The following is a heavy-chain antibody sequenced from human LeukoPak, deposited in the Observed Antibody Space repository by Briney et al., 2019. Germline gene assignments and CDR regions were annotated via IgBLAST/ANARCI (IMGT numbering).Heavy chain of an antibody. D-gene: IGHD3-22*01. CDR1: GFIFRNYE. V-gene: IGHV3-48*03. CDR3: ARDYHDSSGYGSGY. Sequence: GGSLRLSCAASGFIFRNYEMNWVRQAPGKGLEWVAYINNVGRTIYYADSVKGRFTIARDDAKNSLYLQMNSLRAEDTATYYCARDYHDSSGYGSGYWGQGTLVIVSP. CDR2: INNVGRTI. J-gene: IGHJ4*02.